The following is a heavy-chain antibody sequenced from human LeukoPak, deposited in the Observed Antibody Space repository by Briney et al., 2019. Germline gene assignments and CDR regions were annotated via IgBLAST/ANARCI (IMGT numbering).Heavy chain of an antibody. Sequence: ASVKVSCKASGYTFTSYGISWVRQAPGQGLEWMGWISAYNGNTNYAQKLQGRVTMTTDTSTSTAYMEPRSLRSDDTAVYYCARSNIVVVPAPPAVYYYYGMDVWGQGTTVTVSS. D-gene: IGHD2-2*01. CDR3: ARSNIVVVPAPPAVYYYYGMDV. CDR2: ISAYNGNT. CDR1: GYTFTSYG. V-gene: IGHV1-18*01. J-gene: IGHJ6*02.